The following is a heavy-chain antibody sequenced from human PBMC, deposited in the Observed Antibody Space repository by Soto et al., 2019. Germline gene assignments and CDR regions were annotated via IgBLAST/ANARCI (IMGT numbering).Heavy chain of an antibody. J-gene: IGHJ5*02. CDR2: FSGSGGST. CDR3: AKGFGEGNWLDP. CDR1: GFTFSSYA. Sequence: EVQLLESGGGLVQPGGSLRLSCAASGFTFSSYAMSWVRQAPGKGLEWVSAFSGSGGSTYYADSVKGRFTISRDNSKNTLYLQMNSLRAEDTAVYYCAKGFGEGNWLDPWGQGTLVTVSS. D-gene: IGHD3-10*01. V-gene: IGHV3-23*01.